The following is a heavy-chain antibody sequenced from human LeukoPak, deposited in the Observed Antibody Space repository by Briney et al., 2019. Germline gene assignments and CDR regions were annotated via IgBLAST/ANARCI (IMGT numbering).Heavy chain of an antibody. D-gene: IGHD6-6*01. CDR1: GGSFSGYY. J-gene: IGHJ4*02. Sequence: PSETLSLTCAVYGGSFSGYYWSWIRQPPGKGLEWIGEINHSGSTNYNPSLKSRVTISVDTSKNQFSLKLSSVTAADTAVYYCAASIAPLDYWGQGTLVTVSS. V-gene: IGHV4-34*01. CDR3: AASIAPLDY. CDR2: INHSGST.